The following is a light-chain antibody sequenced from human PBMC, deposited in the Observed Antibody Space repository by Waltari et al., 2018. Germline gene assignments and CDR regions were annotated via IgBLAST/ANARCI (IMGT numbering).Light chain of an antibody. CDR1: SSAVGRYNF. J-gene: IGLJ3*02. V-gene: IGLV2-23*02. Sequence: QSALTQPASVSGSPGQSITISCTGTSSAVGRYNFVSWYQQHPGKAPQLIIYEVNTRPSGVSNRLSGSKSGNTASLTISGLQAEDESDYYCCSYAGRSTWVFGGGTKVTVL. CDR2: EVN. CDR3: CSYAGRSTWV.